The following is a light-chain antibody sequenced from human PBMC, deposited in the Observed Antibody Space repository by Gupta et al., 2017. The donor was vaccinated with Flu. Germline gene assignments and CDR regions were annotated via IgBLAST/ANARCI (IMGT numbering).Light chain of an antibody. V-gene: IGKV3-20*01. CDR2: TAS. CDR3: QQYGSSPPYT. J-gene: IGKJ2*01. Sequence: TVLTQSPDTLSLSPGETATLPCRASQSVSNSYLSWYQQKPGQAPRLLIYTASSRDTGVPDRFSGSGSGTDFTLTITRLEPEDFGVYFCQQYGSSPPYTFGQGTKLEIK. CDR1: QSVSNSY.